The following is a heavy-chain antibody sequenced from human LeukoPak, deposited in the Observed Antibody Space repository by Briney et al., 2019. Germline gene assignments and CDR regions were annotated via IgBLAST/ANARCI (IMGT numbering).Heavy chain of an antibody. CDR2: ISAYNGNT. V-gene: IGHV1-18*01. CDR1: GYTFTSYG. CDR3: ARDSGWITNYYYYYGMDV. Sequence: ASVTVSCKASGYTFTSYGISWVRQAPGQGLEWMGWISAYNGNTNYAQKLQGRVTMTTDTSTSTAYMELRSLRSDDTAVYYCARDSGWITNYYYYYGMDVWGQGTTVTVSS. D-gene: IGHD6-19*01. J-gene: IGHJ6*02.